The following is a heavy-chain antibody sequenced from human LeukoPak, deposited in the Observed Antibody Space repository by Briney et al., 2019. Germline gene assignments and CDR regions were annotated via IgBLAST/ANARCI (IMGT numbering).Heavy chain of an antibody. CDR3: ARDHNVLLWFGGAFDI. CDR2: ISSSSSYI. CDR1: GGSISSYY. D-gene: IGHD3-10*01. J-gene: IGHJ3*02. V-gene: IGHV3-21*01. Sequence: PSETLSLTCTVSGGSISSYYWSWVRQAPGKGLEWVSSISSSSSYIYYADSVKGRFTISRDNAKNSLYLQMNSLRAEDTAVYYCARDHNVLLWFGGAFDIWGQGTMVTVSS.